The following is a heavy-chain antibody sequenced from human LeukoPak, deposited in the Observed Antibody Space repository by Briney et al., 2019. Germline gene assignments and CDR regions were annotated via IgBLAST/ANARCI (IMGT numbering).Heavy chain of an antibody. CDR2: IYYSGST. V-gene: IGHV4-39*01. CDR1: GGSISSSSYY. J-gene: IGHJ3*02. D-gene: IGHD3-22*01. CDR3: ARTHYYDSSGYYDAFDI. Sequence: SETLSLTCTVSGGSISSSSYYWGWIRQPPGKGLEWIGSIYYSGSTYYNPSLKSRVTISVDTSKNQFSPKLSSVTAADTAVYYCARTHYYDSSGYYDAFDIWGQGTMVTVSS.